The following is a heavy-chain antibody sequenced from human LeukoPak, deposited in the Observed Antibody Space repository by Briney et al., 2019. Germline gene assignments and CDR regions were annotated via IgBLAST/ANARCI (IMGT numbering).Heavy chain of an antibody. D-gene: IGHD3-22*01. J-gene: IGHJ4*02. Sequence: GGSLRLSCVISGYTFTHYGFHWVRQAPGKALEWVAFISYDGNNKYEDSVKGRFTISRDNSKNTLYLQMNSLRAEDTAVYYCARKTDSGGQGDYWGPGTLVTVSS. CDR3: ARKTDSGGQGDY. CDR2: ISYDGNNK. CDR1: GYTFTHYG. V-gene: IGHV3-30*03.